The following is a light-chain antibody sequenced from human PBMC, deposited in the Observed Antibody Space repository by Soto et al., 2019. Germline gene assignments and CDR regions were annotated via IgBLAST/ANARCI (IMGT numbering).Light chain of an antibody. J-gene: IGKJ4*01. V-gene: IGKV1-12*01. CDR3: QQLNSYPLT. Sequence: DIQMTQSPPSVSASVGDRFTITCRASQDVGKWLAWYQQKPGKAPTLLIHGASSLQSGVPPRYSGSGYGTDFTLTISSLQPEDFATYYCQQLNSYPLTFGGGTKVDIK. CDR2: GAS. CDR1: QDVGKW.